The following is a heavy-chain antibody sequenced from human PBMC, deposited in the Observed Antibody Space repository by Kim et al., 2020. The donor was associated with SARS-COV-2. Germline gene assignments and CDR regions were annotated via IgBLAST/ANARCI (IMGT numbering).Heavy chain of an antibody. D-gene: IGHD6-13*01. J-gene: IGHJ4*02. CDR1: GFTFSSFT. V-gene: IGHV3-30*04. Sequence: GGSLRLSCAASGFTFSSFTMHWVRQAPGKGLEWVAVISRDGGNKYYADSVKGRFTISRDNSKNTLYLQMTSLRDEDTAVYYCARGDFIAAAATTFPDSWGQGTLVTVSS. CDR3: ARGDFIAAAATTFPDS. CDR2: ISRDGGNK.